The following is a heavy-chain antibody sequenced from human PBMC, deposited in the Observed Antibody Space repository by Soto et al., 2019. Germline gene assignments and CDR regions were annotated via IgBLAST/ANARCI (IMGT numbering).Heavy chain of an antibody. Sequence: SETLSLTCAVYGGSFSGYYWSWNRQPPGKGLEWIGEINHSGSTNYNPSLKSRVTISIDTSKNQFPLQLSSATVADTAVYFCARESLDSSGNFMRHPDAFDVWGQGTGVTVSS. CDR2: INHSGST. J-gene: IGHJ3*01. CDR1: GGSFSGYY. D-gene: IGHD3-22*01. V-gene: IGHV4-34*01. CDR3: ARESLDSSGNFMRHPDAFDV.